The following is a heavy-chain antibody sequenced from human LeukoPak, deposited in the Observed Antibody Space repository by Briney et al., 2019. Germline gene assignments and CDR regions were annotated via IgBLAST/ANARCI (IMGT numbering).Heavy chain of an antibody. CDR2: ISSSGSGT. CDR3: AKKAEAFGDSVTQH. CDR1: GFTFSGYA. J-gene: IGHJ1*01. D-gene: IGHD4-17*01. Sequence: GGSLRLSCVASGFTFSGYAMSWVRQAPGKGLEWVSVISSSGSGTYYVDSVKGRFTISRDNSKNTLYLQMNSLRAEDTAIYYCAKKAEAFGDSVTQHWGQGTLVTVSS. V-gene: IGHV3-23*01.